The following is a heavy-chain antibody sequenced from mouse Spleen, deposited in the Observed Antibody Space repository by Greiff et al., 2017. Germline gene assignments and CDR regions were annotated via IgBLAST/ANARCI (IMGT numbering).Heavy chain of an antibody. J-gene: IGHJ2*01. Sequence: VQLQQSGAELVMPGASVKLSCKASGYTFTSYWMHWVKQRPGQGLEWIGEIDPSDSYTNYNQKFKGKATLTVDKSSSTAYMQLSSLTSEDSAVYYCARVGKSDYFDYWGQGTTLTVSS. CDR2: IDPSDSYT. CDR1: GYTFTSYW. CDR3: ARVGKSDYFDY. V-gene: IGHV1-69*01.